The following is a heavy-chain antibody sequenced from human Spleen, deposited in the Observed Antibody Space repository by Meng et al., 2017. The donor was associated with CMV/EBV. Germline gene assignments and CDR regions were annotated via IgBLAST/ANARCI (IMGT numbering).Heavy chain of an antibody. CDR1: GFTFSSYA. Sequence: GESLKISCAASGFTFSSYAMSWVRQAPGKGLEWVSAISGSGGSTYYADSVKGRFTISRDNSKNTLYLQMNSLRAEDTAVYYCAKGACSSTSCYSVYWGQGTLVTVSS. V-gene: IGHV3-23*01. CDR2: ISGSGGST. D-gene: IGHD2-2*02. J-gene: IGHJ4*02. CDR3: AKGACSSTSCYSVY.